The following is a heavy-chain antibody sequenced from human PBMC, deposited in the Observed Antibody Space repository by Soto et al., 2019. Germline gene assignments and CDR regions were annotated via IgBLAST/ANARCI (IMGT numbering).Heavy chain of an antibody. V-gene: IGHV4-39*02. Sequence: SETLSLTCDVSGDSISTSSYYWGWIRQPPGKGLEWIASIYYSGATYYNPSLQSRVTISVDTSNDRFSLTLSSLTAADTAVYYCAMTPGLAPGGSFDSWGQGTLVTVSS. CDR3: AMTPGLAPGGSFDS. CDR1: GDSISTSSYY. J-gene: IGHJ4*02. D-gene: IGHD6-13*01. CDR2: IYYSGAT.